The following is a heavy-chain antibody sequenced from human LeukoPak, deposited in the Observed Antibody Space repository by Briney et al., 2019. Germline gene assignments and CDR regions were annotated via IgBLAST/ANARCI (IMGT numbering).Heavy chain of an antibody. D-gene: IGHD6-19*01. Sequence: SETLSLTCSVSGGSISTYYWSWIRQSPGKGLEWIGYIYYSGSTKYNPSLKSRVTISVDTSKNQFSLKVNSVTAADTAVYYCARQWLVEHNWFDPWGQGTLVTVSS. CDR2: IYYSGST. CDR3: ARQWLVEHNWFDP. CDR1: GGSISTYY. V-gene: IGHV4-59*01. J-gene: IGHJ5*02.